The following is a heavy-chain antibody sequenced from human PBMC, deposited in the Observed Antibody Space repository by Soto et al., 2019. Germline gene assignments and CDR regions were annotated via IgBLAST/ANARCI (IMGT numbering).Heavy chain of an antibody. J-gene: IGHJ4*02. CDR2: ISTYNGNI. CDR1: GYTFTTYG. V-gene: IGHV1-18*01. CDR3: ARVLMDYYDNSGNYFLDY. D-gene: IGHD3-22*01. Sequence: QVQLVQSGAEVKKPGASVKVSCKASGYTFTTYGMIWVRQAPGQGLDWMGWISTYNGNIKYAERLQGRVTMTTDTTTSTSYMELRSLRSDDTAVYYCARVLMDYYDNSGNYFLDYWGQGTLVTVSS.